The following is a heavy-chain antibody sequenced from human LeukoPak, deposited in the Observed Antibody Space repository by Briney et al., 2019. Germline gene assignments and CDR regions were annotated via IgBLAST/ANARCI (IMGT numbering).Heavy chain of an antibody. Sequence: SGTLSLTCAVSGGSISSSNWWSWVRQPPGKGLEWIGEIYHSGSTYYNPSLKSRVTVSVDTSKNQFSLKLSSVTAADTAVYYCARQNYGAATIKYWGQGTLVTVSS. CDR1: GGSISSSNW. J-gene: IGHJ4*02. V-gene: IGHV4-4*02. CDR3: ARQNYGAATIKY. D-gene: IGHD1-7*01. CDR2: IYHSGST.